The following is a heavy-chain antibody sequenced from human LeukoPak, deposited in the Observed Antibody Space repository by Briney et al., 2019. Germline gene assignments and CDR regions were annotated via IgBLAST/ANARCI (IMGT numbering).Heavy chain of an antibody. CDR3: ARDDHDYYGSGSYYAV. CDR1: GFTVSSNY. J-gene: IGHJ4*02. V-gene: IGHV3-53*01. D-gene: IGHD3-10*01. CDR2: IYSGGST. Sequence: GGSLRLSCAASGFTVSSNYMSWVRQAPGKGLEWVSVIYSGGSTYCADSVKGRFTISRDNSKNTLYLQMNSLRAEDTAVYYCARDDHDYYGSGSYYAVWGQGTLVTVSS.